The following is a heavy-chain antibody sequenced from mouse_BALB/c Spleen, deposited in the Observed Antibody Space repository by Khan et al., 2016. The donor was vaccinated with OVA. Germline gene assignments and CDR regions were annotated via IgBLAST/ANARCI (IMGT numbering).Heavy chain of an antibody. CDR2: IFPGDDST. D-gene: IGHD1-1*02. CDR3: ARHDYGGNLYWDFDV. J-gene: IGHJ1*01. Sequence: QVQLQQSGAELVKPGASVKLSCKASGYTFTSYDINWVRQRPEQGLEWIGWIFPGDDSTKYNEKFKGKATLTTDKSSSTAYMQLSRLTSEDSAVYCCARHDYGGNLYWDFDVWGAGTTVTVSS. V-gene: IGHV1-85*01. CDR1: GYTFTSYD.